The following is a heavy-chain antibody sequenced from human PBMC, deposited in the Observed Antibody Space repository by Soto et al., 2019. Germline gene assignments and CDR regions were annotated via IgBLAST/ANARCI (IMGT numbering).Heavy chain of an antibody. CDR1: GGSISSSNW. J-gene: IGHJ6*02. V-gene: IGHV4-4*02. CDR2: IYHSRST. Sequence: QVQLQESGPGLVKPSGTLSLTCAVSGGSISSSNWWSWVRQPPGKGLEWIGEIYHSRSTNYNPSLKSRVTISVDKSKNQFSLKLSSVTAADTAVYYCARDRDPTLTSVGYYGMDVWGQGTTVTVSS. CDR3: ARDRDPTLTSVGYYGMDV. D-gene: IGHD2-2*01.